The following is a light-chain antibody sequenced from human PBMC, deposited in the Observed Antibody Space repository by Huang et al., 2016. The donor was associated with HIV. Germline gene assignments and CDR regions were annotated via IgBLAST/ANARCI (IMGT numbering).Light chain of an antibody. Sequence: IVLTQSPATLSLSPGERATLSCRASQSVGTFLAWYQQKPGQAPRLLLHDASSRASGFPARFIGSGSGTDFTLTISSLEPEDFAIYYCQHRSNWPRTFGQGTRVEI. CDR1: QSVGTF. V-gene: IGKV3-11*01. CDR2: DAS. CDR3: QHRSNWPRT. J-gene: IGKJ1*01.